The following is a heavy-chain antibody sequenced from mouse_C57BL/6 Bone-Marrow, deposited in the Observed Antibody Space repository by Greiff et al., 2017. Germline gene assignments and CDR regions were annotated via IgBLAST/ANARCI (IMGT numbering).Heavy chain of an antibody. J-gene: IGHJ1*03. CDR3: AHYYGSSYVWYFDV. D-gene: IGHD1-1*01. CDR1: GYTFTSYW. Sequence: QVQLQQPGAELVKPGASVKLSCKASGYTFTSYWMHWVKQRPGQGLEWIGMIHPNSGSTNYNEKFKSKATLTVDKSSSTAYMQLSSLTSEDSAVYYCAHYYGSSYVWYFDVWGTRTTVTVSS. CDR2: IHPNSGST. V-gene: IGHV1-64*01.